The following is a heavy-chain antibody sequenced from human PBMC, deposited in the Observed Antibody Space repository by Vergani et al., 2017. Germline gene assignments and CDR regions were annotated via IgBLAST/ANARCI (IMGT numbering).Heavy chain of an antibody. CDR1: GGTFSSYA. J-gene: IGHJ6*02. Sequence: QVQLVQSGAEVKKPGSSVKVSCKASGGTFSSYAISWVRQAPGQGLEWMGGIIPIFGTANYAQKFQGRVTITADESTSTAYMELGSLRSEDTAVYYCARGDPYDILTGYYKGYYYGMDVWGQGTTVTVSS. D-gene: IGHD3-9*01. CDR3: ARGDPYDILTGYYKGYYYGMDV. CDR2: IIPIFGTA. V-gene: IGHV1-69*12.